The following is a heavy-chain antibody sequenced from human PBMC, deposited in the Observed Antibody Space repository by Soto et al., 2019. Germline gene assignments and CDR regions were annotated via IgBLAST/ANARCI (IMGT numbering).Heavy chain of an antibody. D-gene: IGHD3-10*01. CDR2: IYYSGST. Sequence: PSETLSLTCTVSGGSISSYYWSWIRQPPGKGLEWIGYIYYSGSTNYNPSLKSRVTISVDTSKNQFSLKLSSVTAADTAVCYCARRPGGVRAPYYMDVWGKGTTVTVSS. CDR3: ARRPGGVRAPYYMDV. CDR1: GGSISSYY. J-gene: IGHJ6*03. V-gene: IGHV4-59*08.